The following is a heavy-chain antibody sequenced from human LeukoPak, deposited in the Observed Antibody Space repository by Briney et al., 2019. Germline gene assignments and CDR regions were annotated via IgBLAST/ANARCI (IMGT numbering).Heavy chain of an antibody. CDR2: TFYMSKWYI. J-gene: IGHJ6*02. Sequence: SQTLSLTCAISGDSVSSNSAAWNWITQSPSRGLEWLGRTFYMSKWYIDYALSVKRRITINADTSKNQFSLQLRSATPDDTAVYYCTRGFYDMDVWGQGTTVTVSS. CDR3: TRGFYDMDV. CDR1: GDSVSSNSAA. V-gene: IGHV6-1*01.